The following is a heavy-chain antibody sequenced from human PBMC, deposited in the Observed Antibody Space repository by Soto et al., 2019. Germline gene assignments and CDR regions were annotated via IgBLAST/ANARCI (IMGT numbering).Heavy chain of an antibody. CDR1: GGTFSSYA. Sequence: GASVKVSCKASGGTFSSYAISWVRQAPGQGLEWMGGITPIFGTANYAQKFQGRVTITADKSTSTAYMELSSLRSEDTAEYYCARWTSNYDFWSGYTGGFDYWGQGTLVTVSS. V-gene: IGHV1-69*06. CDR2: ITPIFGTA. D-gene: IGHD3-3*01. CDR3: ARWTSNYDFWSGYTGGFDY. J-gene: IGHJ4*02.